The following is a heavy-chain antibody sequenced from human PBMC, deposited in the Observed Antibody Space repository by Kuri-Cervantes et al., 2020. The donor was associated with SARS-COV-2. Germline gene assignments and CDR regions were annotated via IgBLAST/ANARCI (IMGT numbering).Heavy chain of an antibody. V-gene: IGHV3-21*01. Sequence: GGSLRLSCAASGVTLSSYAMSWVRQAPGQAPQWVSSISGSGSYIYYADSVKGRFTISRDSAKNSLYLQMNSLRGEDTAVYYCARVAGQGPIYYYYMDVWGKGTTVTVSS. CDR2: ISGSGSYI. J-gene: IGHJ6*03. D-gene: IGHD2-21*01. CDR3: ARVAGQGPIYYYYMDV. CDR1: GVTLSSYA.